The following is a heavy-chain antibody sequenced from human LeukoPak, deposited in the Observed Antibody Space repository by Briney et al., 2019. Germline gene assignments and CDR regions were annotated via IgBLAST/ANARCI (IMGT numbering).Heavy chain of an antibody. J-gene: IGHJ4*02. Sequence: PGGSLRLSCAASGFTFSSYAMSWVRQAPGKGLGWVSAISGSGGSTYYADSVKGRFTISRDNSKNTLYLQMNSLRAGDTAVYYCTKFCGGDCPFDYWGQGTLVTVSS. V-gene: IGHV3-23*01. CDR3: TKFCGGDCPFDY. CDR1: GFTFSSYA. D-gene: IGHD2-21*02. CDR2: ISGSGGST.